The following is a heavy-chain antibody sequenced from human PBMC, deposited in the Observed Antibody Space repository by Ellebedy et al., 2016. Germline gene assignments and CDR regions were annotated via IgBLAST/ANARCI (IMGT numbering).Heavy chain of an antibody. CDR1: GFPFNSYT. Sequence: GGSLRLXXTTSGFPFNSYTMSWVRQAPGKGLEWVSYISSSSSTIYYADSVKGRFTISRDNFKNTLYLQMNSLIADDTAAYYCANGLDSSRLSAEFDYWGQGTLVTVSS. CDR2: ISSSSSTI. J-gene: IGHJ4*02. CDR3: ANGLDSSRLSAEFDY. V-gene: IGHV3-48*01. D-gene: IGHD6-19*01.